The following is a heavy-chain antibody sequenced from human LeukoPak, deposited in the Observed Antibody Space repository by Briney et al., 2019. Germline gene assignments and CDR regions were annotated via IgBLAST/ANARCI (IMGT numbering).Heavy chain of an antibody. CDR2: INHSGST. CDR3: ARRIVVVVAARYNWFDP. D-gene: IGHD2-15*01. J-gene: IGHJ5*02. V-gene: IGHV4-34*01. CDR1: GGSFSGYY. Sequence: SETLSLTCAVYGGSFSGYYWSRIRQPPGKGLEWIGEINHSGSTNYNPSLKSRVTISVDTSKNQFSLKLSSVTAADTAVYYCARRIVVVVAARYNWFDPWGQGTLVTVSS.